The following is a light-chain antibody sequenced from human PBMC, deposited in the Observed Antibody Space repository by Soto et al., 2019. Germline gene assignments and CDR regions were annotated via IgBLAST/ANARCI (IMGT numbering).Light chain of an antibody. CDR2: GAS. CDR3: QHYGSSPGT. CDR1: QSVSSSY. Sequence: EIVLTQSPGTLSLSPGERATLSCRASQSVSSSYLAWYQQKPGQAPRLLIFGASSRTTGIPDRFSGSVSGTDFTLTISRLEPEDFAVYYCQHYGSSPGTFGQGTKVEI. J-gene: IGKJ1*01. V-gene: IGKV3-20*01.